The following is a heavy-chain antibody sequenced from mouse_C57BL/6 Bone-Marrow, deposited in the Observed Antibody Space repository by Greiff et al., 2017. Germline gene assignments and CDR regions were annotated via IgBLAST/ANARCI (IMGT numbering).Heavy chain of an antibody. V-gene: IGHV5-9-1*02. CDR1: GFTFSSYA. D-gene: IGHD3-2*02. J-gene: IGHJ4*01. CDR3: TRRGQLRLYYYAMDY. Sequence: EVMLVESGEGLVKPGGSLKLSCAASGFTFSSYAMSWVRQTPEQRLEWVAYISLGGDYSYYADTVKGRFPISRDNARNTLYLQMSSLKAEDTAMYYCTRRGQLRLYYYAMDYWGQGTSVTVSS. CDR2: ISLGGDYS.